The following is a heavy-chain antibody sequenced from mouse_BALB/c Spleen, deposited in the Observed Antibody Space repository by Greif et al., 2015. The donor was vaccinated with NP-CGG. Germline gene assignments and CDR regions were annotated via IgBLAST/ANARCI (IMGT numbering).Heavy chain of an antibody. CDR2: ISYDGSN. D-gene: IGHD1-1*01. J-gene: IGHJ3*01. CDR1: GYSITSGYY. V-gene: IGHV3-6*02. CDR3: ATPYGSTGFAY. Sequence: ESGPGLVKPSQSLSLTCSVTGYSITSGYYWNWIRQFPGNKLEWMGYISYDGSNNYNPSLKNRISITRDTSKNQFFLKLNSVTTEDTATYYCATPYGSTGFAYWGQGTLVTVSA.